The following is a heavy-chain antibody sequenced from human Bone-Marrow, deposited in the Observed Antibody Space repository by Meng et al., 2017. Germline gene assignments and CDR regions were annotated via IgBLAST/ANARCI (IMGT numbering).Heavy chain of an antibody. CDR2: IWYDETNK. J-gene: IGHJ4*02. CDR3: ARDGYGGSGGGIDY. Sequence: RGSLTLSCAASGFTFSDNGMHWVRQAPGKGLEWVALIWYDETNKYYGDSVKGRFTISRDNSKNTLYLHMNRLRDEDTAVYYCARDGYGGSGGGIDYWGQGTLVTVSS. V-gene: IGHV3-33*01. D-gene: IGHD4-23*01. CDR1: GFTFSDNG.